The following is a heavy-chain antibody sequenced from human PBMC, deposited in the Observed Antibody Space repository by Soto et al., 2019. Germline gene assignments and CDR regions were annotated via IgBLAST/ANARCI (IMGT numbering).Heavy chain of an antibody. CDR2: IFSNDEK. J-gene: IGHJ4*02. CDR1: GLSLSNARMG. Sequence: QVTLKESGPVLVKPTETLTLTCTVSGLSLSNARMGVSWIRQPPGKALEWLAHIFSNDEKSYSTALKSRLTISKETSKSQVVLTMTNMDPVDTATYYWARIRSRTSGYSSSGYLDYWGQGPLVTVSS. CDR3: ARIRSRTSGYSSSGYLDY. V-gene: IGHV2-26*01. D-gene: IGHD6-13*01.